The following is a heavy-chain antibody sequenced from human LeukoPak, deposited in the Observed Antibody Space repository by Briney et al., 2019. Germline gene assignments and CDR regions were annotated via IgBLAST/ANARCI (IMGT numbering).Heavy chain of an antibody. V-gene: IGHV3-7*01. CDR3: VKVAKYYYGSETYYFFEH. D-gene: IGHD3-10*01. CDR2: INQDGTEK. Sequence: GGSLRLSCAASGFTFSNSSMNWVRQAPGKGLEWVANINQDGTEKYSVDSVKGRFTISRDNAKNSLYLQMNSLRVGDTAIYYCVKVAKYYYGSETYYFFEHWGQGTPVTASS. CDR1: GFTFSNSS. J-gene: IGHJ4*02.